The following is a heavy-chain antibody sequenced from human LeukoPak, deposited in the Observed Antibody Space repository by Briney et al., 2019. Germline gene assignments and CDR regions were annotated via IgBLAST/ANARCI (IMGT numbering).Heavy chain of an antibody. CDR2: IRYDGSNK. CDR3: AKMAGYSSGWIPDY. D-gene: IGHD6-19*01. Sequence: GGSLRLSCAASGFTFSSYGMHWVRQAPGKGLEWVAFIRYDGSNKYYADSVKGRFTISRDNSKNTLYLQMNSLRAEDTAVYYCAKMAGYSSGWIPDYWGQGTLVTVSS. J-gene: IGHJ4*02. CDR1: GFTFSSYG. V-gene: IGHV3-30*02.